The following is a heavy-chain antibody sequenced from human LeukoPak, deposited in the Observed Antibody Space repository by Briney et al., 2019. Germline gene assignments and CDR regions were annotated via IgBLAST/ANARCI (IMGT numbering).Heavy chain of an antibody. CDR2: IYYSGST. CDR1: GGSISSGGYY. CDR3: ARTDSDYGALPDY. J-gene: IGHJ4*02. D-gene: IGHD4-17*01. Sequence: SETLSLTCTVSGGSISSGGYYWSWIRQHPGKGLEWIGYIYYSGSTYYNPSLKSRVTISVDTSKNQFSLKLSSVTAADTAVYYCARTDSDYGALPDYWGQGTLVTVSS. V-gene: IGHV4-30-4*08.